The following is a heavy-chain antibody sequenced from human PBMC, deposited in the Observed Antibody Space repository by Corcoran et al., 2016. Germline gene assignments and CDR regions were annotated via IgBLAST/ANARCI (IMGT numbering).Heavy chain of an antibody. J-gene: IGHJ4*02. Sequence: EVQLVQSGAEVKKPGESLKISCKGSGYSFNSYWIGWVRQMPGKGLEWMGIIYPGDSDNRYSPSFQGQVTISADKSISTAYLQWSSLTASDTAMYYCAGSDGSGGYCYRPLFDRTFDYWGQGTLVTVSS. CDR2: IYPGDSDN. V-gene: IGHV5-51*01. CDR3: AGSDGSGGYCYRPLFDRTFDY. D-gene: IGHD2-15*01. CDR1: GYSFNSYW.